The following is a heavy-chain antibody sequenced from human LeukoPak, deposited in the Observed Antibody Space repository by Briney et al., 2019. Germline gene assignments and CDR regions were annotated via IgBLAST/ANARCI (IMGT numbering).Heavy chain of an antibody. V-gene: IGHV4-39*01. Sequence: SETLSLTCTASGFTISSSSYYWVWIRPPPGMELEWIGSIYYSGSTYYNSSLQSRITISVDTSKNQFSLKLTSVTAADTAVYYCASDRRGLSFCFWGQGTLVTVSS. J-gene: IGHJ4*02. CDR1: GFTISSSSYY. D-gene: IGHD3-22*01. CDR3: ASDRRGLSFCF. CDR2: IYYSGST.